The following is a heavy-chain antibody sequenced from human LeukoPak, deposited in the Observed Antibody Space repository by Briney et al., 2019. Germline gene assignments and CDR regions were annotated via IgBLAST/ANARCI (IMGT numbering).Heavy chain of an antibody. CDR1: GFTFSSYG. CDR2: ISGSGGST. J-gene: IGHJ6*03. V-gene: IGHV3-23*01. D-gene: IGHD3-10*02. Sequence: GGSLRLSCAASGFTFSSYGMSWVRQAPGKGLEWVSAISGSGGSTYYADIVKGRFTISRDNSKNMLYLQMNSLRAEDTAVYYCARSLRVRGVPDYMDVWGKGTTVIISS. CDR3: ARSLRVRGVPDYMDV.